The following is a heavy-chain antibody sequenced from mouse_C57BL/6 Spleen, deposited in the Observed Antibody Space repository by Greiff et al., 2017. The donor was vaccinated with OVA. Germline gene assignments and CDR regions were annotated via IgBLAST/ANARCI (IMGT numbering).Heavy chain of an antibody. J-gene: IGHJ2*01. D-gene: IGHD1-1*01. CDR3: ARAPYYYGSRHYFDY. CDR1: GYTFTSYW. Sequence: VKLQQPGAELVKPGASVKLSCKASGYTFTSYWMHWVKQRPGQGLEWIGMIHPNSGSTNYNEKFKSKATLTVDKSSSTAYMQLSSLTSEDSAVYYCARAPYYYGSRHYFDYWGQGTTLTVSS. CDR2: IHPNSGST. V-gene: IGHV1-64*01.